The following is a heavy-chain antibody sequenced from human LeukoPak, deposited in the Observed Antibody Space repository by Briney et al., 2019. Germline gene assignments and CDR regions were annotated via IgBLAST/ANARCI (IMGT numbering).Heavy chain of an antibody. D-gene: IGHD1-1*01. J-gene: IGHJ4*02. CDR2: IISSGSTL. Sequence: PGGSLRLSCAASGFTFSRYSMTWVRQAPGKGLEWVSYIISSGSTLYYADSVKGRFTISRDNAKNSLYLQMNSLSAEDTAVYYCARELNWNLDYWGQGTLVTVSS. CDR3: ARELNWNLDY. V-gene: IGHV3-48*04. CDR1: GFTFSRYS.